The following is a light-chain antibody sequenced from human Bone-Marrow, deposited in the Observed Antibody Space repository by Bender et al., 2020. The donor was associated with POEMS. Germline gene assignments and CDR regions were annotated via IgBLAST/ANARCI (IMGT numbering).Light chain of an antibody. J-gene: IGLJ1*01. CDR2: GVS. V-gene: IGLV2-11*01. Sequence: QSALTQPSSVSGSPGQSVTISCTGTSSDVGGYNFVSWYQQFPGQAPRLIILGVSERPSGVPARFSASKSGNTAFLTVSGLRPEDEADYFCLSYADNNNCVFGPGTRLTVL. CDR1: SSDVGGYNF. CDR3: LSYADNNNCV.